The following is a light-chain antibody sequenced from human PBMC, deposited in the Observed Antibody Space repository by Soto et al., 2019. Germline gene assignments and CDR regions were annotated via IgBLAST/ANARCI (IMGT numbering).Light chain of an antibody. CDR3: QQYNDNPRT. CDR2: DAS. Sequence: AIQLTQSPSSLSAFVGDRVTITCRASQGVTNALAWYQQNPGQPPNLLIYDASSLKSGVPSRFSGSGSGTDFTLTISSLQAEDFATFYCQQYNDNPRTFGQGTRLEIK. CDR1: QGVTNA. J-gene: IGKJ5*01. V-gene: IGKV1D-13*01.